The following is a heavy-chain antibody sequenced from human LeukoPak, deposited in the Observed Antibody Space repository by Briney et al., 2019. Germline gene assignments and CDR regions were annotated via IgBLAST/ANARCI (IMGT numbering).Heavy chain of an antibody. J-gene: IGHJ4*02. D-gene: IGHD6-13*01. V-gene: IGHV3-7*01. CDR2: IKQDGSEK. CDR3: ARDSAGNDY. Sequence: PGGSLRLSCAASGFTFSTYGRSWVRQAPGKGLEWVANIKQDGSEKYYIDSVKGRFTISRDNAKNSLYLQMNSLRAEDTAMYYCARDSAGNDYWGQGTLVTVSS. CDR1: GFTFSTYG.